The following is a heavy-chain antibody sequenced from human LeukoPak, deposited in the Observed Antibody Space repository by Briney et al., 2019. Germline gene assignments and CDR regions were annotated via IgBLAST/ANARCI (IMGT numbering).Heavy chain of an antibody. CDR2: IYYSGST. V-gene: IGHV4-59*01. Sequence: SETLSLTCTVSGGSISSYYWSWIRQPPGKGLEWIGYIYYSGSTNYNPFLKSRVTISVDTSKNQFSLKLSSVTAADTAVYYCARVRTITIFGVVITYYFDYWGQGTLVTVSS. CDR3: ARVRTITIFGVVITYYFDY. D-gene: IGHD3-3*01. CDR1: GGSISSYY. J-gene: IGHJ4*02.